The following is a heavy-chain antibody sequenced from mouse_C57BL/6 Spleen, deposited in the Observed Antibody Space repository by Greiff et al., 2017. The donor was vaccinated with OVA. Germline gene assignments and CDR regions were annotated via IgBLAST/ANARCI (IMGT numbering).Heavy chain of an antibody. V-gene: IGHV1-53*01. CDR1: GYTFTSYW. D-gene: IGHD1-1*01. CDR2: INPSNGGT. CDR3: ASPFTTVVAPYAMDY. Sequence: QVQLQQSGTELVKPGASVKLSCKASGYTFTSYWMHWVKQRPGQGLEWIGNINPSNGGTNYNEKFKSKATLTVDKSSSTAYMQLSSLTSEDSAVYYCASPFTTVVAPYAMDYWGQGTSVTVSS. J-gene: IGHJ4*01.